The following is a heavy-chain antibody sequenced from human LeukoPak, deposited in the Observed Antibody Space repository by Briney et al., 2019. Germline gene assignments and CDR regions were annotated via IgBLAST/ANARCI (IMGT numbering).Heavy chain of an antibody. D-gene: IGHD3-16*01. CDR2: IYNGVNT. J-gene: IGHJ6*02. CDR1: GASVSSASY. CDR3: ARVGVMATVNGYRYHSLDV. V-gene: IGHV4-61*01. Sequence: SETLSLTCTVSGASVSSASYWTWIRQPPGKGVEWIAHIYNGVNTNYNPSLKSRVTISVDTSKNQFSLNLNSVTAADTAVYYCARVGVMATVNGYRYHSLDVWGQGTTVAVSS.